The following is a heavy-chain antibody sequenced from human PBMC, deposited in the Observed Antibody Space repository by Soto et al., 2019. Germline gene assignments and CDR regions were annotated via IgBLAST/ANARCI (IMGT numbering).Heavy chain of an antibody. CDR2: SSTYNGNT. V-gene: IGHV1-18*01. CDR3: VRDHHDFSSDYHYYHMDV. CDR1: GYTLSNYG. J-gene: IGHJ6*03. Sequence: QAQLVQSGAEMKKPGASVKVSCKASGYTLSNYGISWVRQAPGQGLEWMGWSSTYNGNTKYAKKFQGRVIMTTDTSTSTAYMELRSLRSDDTAVYYCVRDHHDFSSDYHYYHMDVWGKGTTVTVSS. D-gene: IGHD3-3*01.